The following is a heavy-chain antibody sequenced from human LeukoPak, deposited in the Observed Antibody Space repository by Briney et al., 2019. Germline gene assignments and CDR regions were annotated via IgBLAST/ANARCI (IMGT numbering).Heavy chain of an antibody. CDR2: IHYSGST. J-gene: IGHJ5*02. Sequence: PSETLSLTCTVSGGSISSSNSYWAWIRQPPGKGLEWIGSIHYSGSTFYNPSLKSRLTISLDTSKNHFSLKLSSVTAADTAVYYCARDRVYGDYVGRPPHGFDPWGQGTLVTVSS. D-gene: IGHD4-17*01. CDR3: ARDRVYGDYVGRPPHGFDP. CDR1: GGSISSSNSY. V-gene: IGHV4-39*07.